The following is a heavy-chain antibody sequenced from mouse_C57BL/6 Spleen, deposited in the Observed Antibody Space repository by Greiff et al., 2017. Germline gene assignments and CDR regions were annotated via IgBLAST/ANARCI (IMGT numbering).Heavy chain of an antibody. CDR1: GFTFSSYA. Sequence: EVKLVESGAGLVKPGGSLKLSCAASGFTFSSYAMSWVRQTPEKRLEWVAYISSGGDYIYYADTVKGRFTISRDNARNTLYLQMSSLKSEDTAMYYCTREFITTVVGYFDYWGQGTTLTVSS. D-gene: IGHD1-1*01. CDR3: TREFITTVVGYFDY. CDR2: ISSGGDYI. J-gene: IGHJ2*01. V-gene: IGHV5-9-1*02.